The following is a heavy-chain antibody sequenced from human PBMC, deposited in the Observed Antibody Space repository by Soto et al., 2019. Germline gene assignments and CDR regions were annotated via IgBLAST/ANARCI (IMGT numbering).Heavy chain of an antibody. J-gene: IGHJ4*02. V-gene: IGHV4-31*11. D-gene: IGHD3-16*01. CDR1: ASSISSGGYY. CDR3: ATLKGGGTLGKFDN. Sequence: TLSLTCAISASSISSGGYYWSWIRPHPGKGLEWIGYIYYSGTTYQNPSLKSRVSISVDTSKNQISPQLSSVTAADTAVYNCATLKGGGTLGKFDNWGQGTPVTVSS. CDR2: IYYSGTT.